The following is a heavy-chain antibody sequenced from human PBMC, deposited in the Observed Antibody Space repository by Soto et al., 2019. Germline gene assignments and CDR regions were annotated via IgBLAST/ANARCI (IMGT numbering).Heavy chain of an antibody. CDR1: GFTFSSYA. D-gene: IGHD3-10*01. CDR2: ISGSGGST. J-gene: IGHJ6*02. CDR3: AKDLRKGVPYYYGMDV. Sequence: EVQLVESGGGLVQPGGSLRLSCAASGFTFSSYAMSWVRQAPGKGLEWVSAISGSGGSTYYADSVKGRFTISRDNSKNTLYLQMNSLRAEDTAVYYCAKDLRKGVPYYYGMDVWGQGTTVTVSS. V-gene: IGHV3-23*04.